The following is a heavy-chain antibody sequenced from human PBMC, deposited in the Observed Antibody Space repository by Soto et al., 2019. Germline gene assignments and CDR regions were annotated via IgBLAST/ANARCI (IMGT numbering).Heavy chain of an antibody. CDR3: ARGEDYGDYFAY. Sequence: EVQLVESGGGLVQPGGSLRLSCAASGFTVSSNYMSWVRQAPGKGLAWVSVIYSVGSTYYAESVKGRFTIYRDNSKNTLYLQMNRLRAEDTAVYECARGEDYGDYFAYWGQGTLVTVSS. CDR1: GFTVSSNY. D-gene: IGHD4-17*01. CDR2: IYSVGST. J-gene: IGHJ4*02. V-gene: IGHV3-66*01.